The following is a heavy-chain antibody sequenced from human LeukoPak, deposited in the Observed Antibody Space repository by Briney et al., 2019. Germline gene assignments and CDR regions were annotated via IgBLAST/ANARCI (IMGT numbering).Heavy chain of an antibody. J-gene: IGHJ4*02. Sequence: GGSLRLSCAASGFNFGSYSMTWVRQAPGKGLEWVSVISADSATTFYADSVKGRFTISRDNAKNTVFLQMSSLRAEDTALYYCARKSASGKYPLDYWGQGTLVTVSS. CDR3: ARKSASGKYPLDY. D-gene: IGHD3-10*01. CDR2: ISADSATT. CDR1: GFNFGSYS. V-gene: IGHV3-23*01.